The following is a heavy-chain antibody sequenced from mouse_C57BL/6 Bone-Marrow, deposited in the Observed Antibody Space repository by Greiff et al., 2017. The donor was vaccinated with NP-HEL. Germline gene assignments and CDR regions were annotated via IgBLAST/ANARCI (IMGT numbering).Heavy chain of an antibody. Sequence: QVQLQQSGAELARPGASVKMSCKASGYTFTSYTLPWVKQRPGPGLEWIGYINPSSGYTKYTPTFKDKATLTADTSSSTAYMQLSSLTSEDSAVYYCWSLWDWGQGTTLTVSS. V-gene: IGHV1-4*01. J-gene: IGHJ2*01. CDR1: GYTFTSYT. CDR2: INPSSGYT. CDR3: WSLWD.